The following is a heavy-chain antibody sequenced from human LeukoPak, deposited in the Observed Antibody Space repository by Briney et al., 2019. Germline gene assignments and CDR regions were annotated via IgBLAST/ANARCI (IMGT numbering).Heavy chain of an antibody. D-gene: IGHD3-10*01. CDR3: ARDPALLWFGEPDAFDI. CDR1: GYTFTGYY. Sequence: ASVKVSCKASGYTFTGYYMHWVRQAPGQGLEWMGGINPNSGGTNYAQKFQGRVTMTRDTSISTAYMELSRLRSDDTAVYYCARDPALLWFGEPDAFDIWGQGTMVTVSS. CDR2: INPNSGGT. V-gene: IGHV1-2*02. J-gene: IGHJ3*02.